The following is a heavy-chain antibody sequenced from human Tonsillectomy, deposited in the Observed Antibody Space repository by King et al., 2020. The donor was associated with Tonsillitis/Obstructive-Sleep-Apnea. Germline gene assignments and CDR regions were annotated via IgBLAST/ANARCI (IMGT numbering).Heavy chain of an antibody. Sequence: QLQESGPGLVKPAETLSLTCTVSGGSISSSSYYWGWIRQPPGKGLEWIGSIYYTGSTYYNPSLKSLVTISVDTSKNQFSLKLSPVPAADTAVYYCAGGGGGYWGQGTLVTVSS. CDR3: AGGGGGY. D-gene: IGHD3-16*01. CDR2: IYYTGST. J-gene: IGHJ4*02. CDR1: GGSISSSSYY. V-gene: IGHV4-39*01.